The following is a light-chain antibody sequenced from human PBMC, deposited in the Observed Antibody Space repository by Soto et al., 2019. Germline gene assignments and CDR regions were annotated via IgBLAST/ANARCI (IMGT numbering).Light chain of an antibody. CDR2: GTS. V-gene: IGKV3-20*01. CDR3: QQYGSPPWT. CDR1: QSVDSSF. J-gene: IGKJ1*01. Sequence: EIVLTQSPGTLSLSPGERATLSCRASQSVDSSFVAWFQQKPGQAPRLLIFGTSSRATGIPDRFSGSGSGTDFSLTNNRLEPEDFAMYFCQQYGSPPWTFGQGTKVEIK.